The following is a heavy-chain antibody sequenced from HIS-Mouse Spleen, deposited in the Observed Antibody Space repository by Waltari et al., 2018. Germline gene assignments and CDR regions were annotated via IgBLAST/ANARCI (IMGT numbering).Heavy chain of an antibody. D-gene: IGHD3-10*01. J-gene: IGHJ4*02. CDR1: GFTFSSDG. CDR2: ISYDGSNK. CDR3: EGVYGSGSYYFDY. Sequence: QVQLVESGGGVVQPGRSLRLSCAASGFTFSSDGMHWVRQAPGKGLEWLAVISYDGSNKYYADSVKGRFTISRDNSKNTLYLQMNSLRAEDTAVYYCEGVYGSGSYYFDYWGQGTLVTVSS. V-gene: IGHV3-30*03.